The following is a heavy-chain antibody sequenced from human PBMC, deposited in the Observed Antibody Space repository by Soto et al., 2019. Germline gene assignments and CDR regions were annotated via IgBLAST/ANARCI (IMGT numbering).Heavy chain of an antibody. J-gene: IGHJ5*02. Sequence: SETLSLTCAVSGGPISTSNWWSWVRQPPGKGLEWIGEVYHSGSTNYSPSLKSRVTISVDTSKNQFSLKLSSVTAADTAVYYCARLGGIRELLIPPANWFDPWGQGTLVTVSS. CDR1: GGPISTSNW. D-gene: IGHD3-10*01. CDR2: VYHSGST. CDR3: ARLGGIRELLIPPANWFDP. V-gene: IGHV4-4*02.